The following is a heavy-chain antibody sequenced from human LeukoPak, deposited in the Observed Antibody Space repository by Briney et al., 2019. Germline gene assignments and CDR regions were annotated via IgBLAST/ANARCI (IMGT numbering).Heavy chain of an antibody. V-gene: IGHV3-23*01. Sequence: GGSLRLSCAASGFTFSSYAMSWVRQAAGKGLEWVSAISGSGGGTYYADSVKGRFTISRDNSKNTLYLQMNSLRAEDTAVFYCGGAGVRSRFDYWGQGTLVTVSS. CDR2: ISGSGGGT. CDR3: GGAGVRSRFDY. D-gene: IGHD3-10*01. CDR1: GFTFSSYA. J-gene: IGHJ4*02.